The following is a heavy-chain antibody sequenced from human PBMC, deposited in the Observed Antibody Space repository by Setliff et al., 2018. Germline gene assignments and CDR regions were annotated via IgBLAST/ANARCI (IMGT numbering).Heavy chain of an antibody. CDR2: VYHRGST. V-gene: IGHV4-38-2*02. CDR3: ARVRITPYCMDV. CDR1: GYSIGSGHY. Sequence: SETLSLTCTVPGYSIGSGHYWGWIRQPPGKGLEWIGSVYHRGSTYYNPSLESRVTISVDTSMNQFSLKLSSVTAADTAVYFCARVRITPYCMDVWGKGTTVTVSS. J-gene: IGHJ6*03. D-gene: IGHD3-10*01.